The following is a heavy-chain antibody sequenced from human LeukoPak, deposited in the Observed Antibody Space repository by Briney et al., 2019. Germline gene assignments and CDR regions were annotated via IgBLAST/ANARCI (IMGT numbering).Heavy chain of an antibody. CDR1: GGTLSSYA. V-gene: IGHV1-69*01. J-gene: IGHJ5*02. CDR2: IIPIFGTA. CDR3: ARDWVYSGSYSFWFDP. Sequence: SSVKVSCKASGGTLSSYAISWVRQAPGQGLEWMGGIIPIFGTANYAQKFQGRVTITADESTSTAYMELSSLRSEDTAVYYCARDWVYSGSYSFWFDPWGQGTLVTVSS. D-gene: IGHD1-26*01.